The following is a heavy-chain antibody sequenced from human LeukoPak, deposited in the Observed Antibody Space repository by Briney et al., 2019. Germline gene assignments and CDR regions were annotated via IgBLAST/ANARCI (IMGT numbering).Heavy chain of an antibody. D-gene: IGHD6-19*01. CDR1: GGTFSSYA. V-gene: IGHV1-69*04. J-gene: IGHJ4*02. Sequence: SVKVSCKASGGTFSSYAISWVRQAPGQGLEWMGRIIPILGIANYAQKFQGRVTITADKSTSTAYMELSSLRSEDTAVYYCARDLTILNSSGWYRDYWGQGTLVTVSS. CDR2: IIPILGIA. CDR3: ARDLTILNSSGWYRDY.